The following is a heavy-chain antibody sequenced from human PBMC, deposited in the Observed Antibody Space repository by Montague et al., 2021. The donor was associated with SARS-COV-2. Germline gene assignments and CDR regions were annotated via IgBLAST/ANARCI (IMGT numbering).Heavy chain of an antibody. CDR1: GGSLSGFY. D-gene: IGHD1-26*01. CDR2: IHHSGNT. Sequence: SETLSLTCSVSGGSLSGFYWSWIRQPPGKGLEYIGYIHHSGNTHFNPSLNSRVSISLDTSNNQFSLNLRSVTTADTAVYYCARVAELAVFSGYYYGLDVWGQGTTVTVSS. V-gene: IGHV4-59*01. CDR3: ARVAELAVFSGYYYGLDV. J-gene: IGHJ6*02.